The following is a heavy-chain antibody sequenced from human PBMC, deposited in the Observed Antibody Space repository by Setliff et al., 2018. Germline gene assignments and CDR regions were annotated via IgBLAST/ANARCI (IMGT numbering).Heavy chain of an antibody. V-gene: IGHV3-21*01. CDR1: GLIFTSYS. Sequence: PGGSLRLSCAASGLIFTSYSMNWVRQAPGKGLEWVSSISSSSAYIYYADSVKGRFTISRDNAKNSVYLQMNSLRAEDTAVYYCASANTTGYYSDYWGQGTLVTVSS. CDR2: ISSSSAYI. D-gene: IGHD6-19*01. J-gene: IGHJ4*02. CDR3: ASANTTGYYSDY.